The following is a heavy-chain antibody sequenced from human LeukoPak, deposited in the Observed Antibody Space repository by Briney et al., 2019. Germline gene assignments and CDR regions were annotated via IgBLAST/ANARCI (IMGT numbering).Heavy chain of an antibody. CDR2: IHHSGST. CDR3: ASVSDAFDI. CDR1: GYSISSGYY. Sequence: RSSETLSLTCTVSGYSISSGYYWGWIRQPPGKGLEWIATIHHSGSTYYRPSLKSRVTVSVDTSKNNFSLKLTSVTATDTAVYYCASVSDAFDIWGQGTMVTVSS. V-gene: IGHV4-38-2*02. D-gene: IGHD5/OR15-5a*01. J-gene: IGHJ3*02.